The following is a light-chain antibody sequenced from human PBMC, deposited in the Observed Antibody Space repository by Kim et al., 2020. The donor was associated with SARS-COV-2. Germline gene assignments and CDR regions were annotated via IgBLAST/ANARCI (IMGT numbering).Light chain of an antibody. CDR3: QTWGTGTWV. CDR1: SGHSSYA. J-gene: IGLJ3*02. V-gene: IGLV4-69*01. CDR2: LNSDGSH. Sequence: QLVLTQSPSASASLGASVKLTCTLSSGHSSYAIAWHQQQPEKGPRYLMKLNSDGSHSKGDGIPDRFSGSSSGAERCLTISSLQSEDEADYYCQTWGTGTWVFGGGTQLTVL.